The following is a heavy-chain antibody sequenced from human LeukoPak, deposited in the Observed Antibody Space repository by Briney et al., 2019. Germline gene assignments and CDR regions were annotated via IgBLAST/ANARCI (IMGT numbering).Heavy chain of an antibody. D-gene: IGHD6-19*01. CDR3: ARARALIAVAGIQRVDY. CDR1: GYTFTSYG. CDR2: ISAYNGNT. Sequence: ASVKASCKASGYTFTSYGISWVRQAPGQGLEWMGWISAYNGNTSYAQKLQGRFTMTTDTSTSTAYMELRSLRSDDTAVYYCARARALIAVAGIQRVDYWGQGNLVSVSS. J-gene: IGHJ4*02. V-gene: IGHV1-18*01.